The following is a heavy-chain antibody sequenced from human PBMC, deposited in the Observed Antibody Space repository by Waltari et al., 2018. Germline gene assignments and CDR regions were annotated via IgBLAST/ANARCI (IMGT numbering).Heavy chain of an antibody. V-gene: IGHV4-34*01. CDR3: ARYGEVPPNYFFDY. Sequence: QVQLHQWGAGQLKPSETLSLTCAVSGESFLWYFWSWIRPSPGKGLEWLGAIHHSGSTNYNPALASRVSLSVDTTKKQFSLRLTSVTAADAAVYYCARYGEVPPNYFFDYWGRGTLVTDSS. D-gene: IGHD2-21*01. J-gene: IGHJ4*01. CDR2: IHHSGST. CDR1: GESFLWYF.